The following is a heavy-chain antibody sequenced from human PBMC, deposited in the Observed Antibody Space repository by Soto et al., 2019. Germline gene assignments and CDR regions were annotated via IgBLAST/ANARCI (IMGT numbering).Heavy chain of an antibody. Sequence: GGSLRLSCAASGFTFTDYYMNWIRQAPGKGLEWVSHISGSQTYTDYADSVKGRFTISRDNDKNSVYLQMNGLRAEDTAVYFCARWHRYGSEGVDVWGQGTTVTVSS. J-gene: IGHJ6*02. CDR1: GFTFTDYY. V-gene: IGHV3-11*06. D-gene: IGHD3-10*01. CDR3: ARWHRYGSEGVDV. CDR2: ISGSQTYT.